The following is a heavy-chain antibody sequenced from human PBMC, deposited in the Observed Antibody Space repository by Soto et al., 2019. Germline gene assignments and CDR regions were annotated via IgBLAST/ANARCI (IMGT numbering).Heavy chain of an antibody. CDR3: ARRGSGSYSDY. CDR2: IYYSGST. Sequence: PSETLSLTCTVSGVSISRSIYYWGWIRQPPGKGLEWIGSIYYSGSTYYNPSLKSRVTISVDTSKNQFSLKLSSVTAADTAVYYCARRGSGSYSDYWGQGTLVTVSS. D-gene: IGHD3-10*01. J-gene: IGHJ4*02. CDR1: GVSISRSIYY. V-gene: IGHV4-39*01.